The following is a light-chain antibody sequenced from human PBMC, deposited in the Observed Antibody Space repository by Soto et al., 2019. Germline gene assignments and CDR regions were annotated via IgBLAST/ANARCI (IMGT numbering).Light chain of an antibody. CDR2: DAS. V-gene: IGKV1D-13*01. CDR3: QQFYNYPIT. CDR1: QGISSA. Sequence: AIQLTQSPSSLSASVGDRVTITCRASQGISSALAWYQHKPGKAPKLLIYDASSLESGVPSRFSGSGSGTDFTLTITSLQPEDFATYYCQQFYNYPITFGQGTRLEIK. J-gene: IGKJ5*01.